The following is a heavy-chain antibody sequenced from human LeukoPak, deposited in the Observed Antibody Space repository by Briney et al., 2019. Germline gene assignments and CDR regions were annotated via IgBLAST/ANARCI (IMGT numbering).Heavy chain of an antibody. J-gene: IGHJ4*02. V-gene: IGHV3-33*01. CDR2: IWYDGSNK. Sequence: PGGSLRLSCAASGFTFSSYGMHWVRQAPGKGLEWVAVIWYDGSNKYCADSVKGRFTISRDNSKNTLYLQMNSLRAEDTAVYYCARIMVRGVSIDYWGQGTLVTVSS. CDR3: ARIMVRGVSIDY. CDR1: GFTFSSYG. D-gene: IGHD3-10*01.